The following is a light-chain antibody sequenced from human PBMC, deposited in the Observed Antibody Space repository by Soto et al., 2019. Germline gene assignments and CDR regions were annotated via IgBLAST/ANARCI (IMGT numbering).Light chain of an antibody. J-gene: IGLJ1*01. CDR1: STDIGRYNY. CDR3: SSYTSSSTYV. CDR2: DVS. V-gene: IGLV2-14*01. Sequence: QSVLTQSASLSGSPGQSITISCTGTSTDIGRYNYVSWYQQHPGKAPKRMIYDVSNRPSGVSNRFSGSKSGNTASLTFSGLQAEDEADYYCSSYTSSSTYVFGTGTKVTVL.